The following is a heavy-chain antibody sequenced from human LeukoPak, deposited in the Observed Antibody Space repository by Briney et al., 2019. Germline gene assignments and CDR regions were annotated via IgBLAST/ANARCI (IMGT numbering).Heavy chain of an antibody. J-gene: IGHJ4*02. Sequence: ASVKVSCKASGYTFTSYDINWVRQATGQGLEWMGWMDPNSGNTGYAQKFQGRVTITRNTSISTAYMELSSLRSEDTAVYYCARGVDSSGYYAIDYWGQGTLVTVSS. V-gene: IGHV1-8*03. D-gene: IGHD3-22*01. CDR2: MDPNSGNT. CDR3: ARGVDSSGYYAIDY. CDR1: GYTFTSYD.